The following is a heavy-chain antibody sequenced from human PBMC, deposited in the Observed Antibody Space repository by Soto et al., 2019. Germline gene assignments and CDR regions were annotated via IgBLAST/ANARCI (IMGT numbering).Heavy chain of an antibody. Sequence: GGSLRLSCAASGFTFSSYSMNWVRQAPGKGLEWVSSISSSSSYIYYADSVKGRFTISRDNAKNSLYLQMNSLRAEDTAVYYSARDARGGYDFWSGYYEARWFDPWGQGTLVTVSS. J-gene: IGHJ5*02. CDR1: GFTFSSYS. CDR3: ARDARGGYDFWSGYYEARWFDP. CDR2: ISSSSSYI. V-gene: IGHV3-21*01. D-gene: IGHD3-3*01.